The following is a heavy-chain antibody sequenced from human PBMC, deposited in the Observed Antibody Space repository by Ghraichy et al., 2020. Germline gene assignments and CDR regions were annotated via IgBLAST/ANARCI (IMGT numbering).Heavy chain of an antibody. CDR2: IKSKTDGGTT. V-gene: IGHV3-15*05. CDR3: TTLPYCSTTSCYRSYMDV. CDR1: GFTFSNAW. J-gene: IGHJ6*03. Sequence: GGSLRLSCAASGFTFSNAWMSWVRQAPGKGLEWVGRIKSKTDGGTTDYAVPVKGRFTISRDDSKNTLFLQMNSLKTEDTAVYYCTTLPYCSTTSCYRSYMDVWGKGTTVTVSS. D-gene: IGHD2-2*02.